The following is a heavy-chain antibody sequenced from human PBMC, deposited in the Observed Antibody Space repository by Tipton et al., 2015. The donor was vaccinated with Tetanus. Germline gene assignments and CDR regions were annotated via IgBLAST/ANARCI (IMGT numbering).Heavy chain of an antibody. CDR1: GGSISSTSYY. CDR3: ARPEASGRARGFDI. V-gene: IGHV4-39*02. D-gene: IGHD3-10*01. J-gene: IGHJ3*02. Sequence: TLSLTCTVSGGSISSTSYYWAWIRQPPGEGLEWIGTMYNSGATYYNPSLKGRVTISGDTSKNLFSLTSVTASDTAVYYCARPEASGRARGFDIWGQGTKVTVSP. CDR2: MYNSGAT.